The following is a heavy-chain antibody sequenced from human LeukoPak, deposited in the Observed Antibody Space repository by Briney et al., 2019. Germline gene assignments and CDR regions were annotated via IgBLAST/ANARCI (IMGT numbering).Heavy chain of an antibody. V-gene: IGHV3-48*02. Sequence: PGGSLRLSCAASGFTFSDYSMNWVRQAPGKGLGWVSSMNSDGSHIYHADSLEGRFTISRDNARNSVYLQMNGLRDEDTAVYYCTRGSFGVFDYWGQGILVTVSS. D-gene: IGHD3-10*01. J-gene: IGHJ4*02. CDR1: GFTFSDYS. CDR2: MNSDGSHI. CDR3: TRGSFGVFDY.